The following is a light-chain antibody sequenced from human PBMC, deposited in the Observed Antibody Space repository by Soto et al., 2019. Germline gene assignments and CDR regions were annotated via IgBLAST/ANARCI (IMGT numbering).Light chain of an antibody. J-gene: IGLJ1*01. CDR2: VND. Sequence: QSVLTQPPSASATPGQRVTISCSGGSSNMGTNTVSWYQQVPGTAPKVLIYVNDQRPSGVPDRFSGSNSGTSASLAISGLQPEDEAEYYCDTWDDSLSAEVFGTGTKVTVL. V-gene: IGLV1-44*01. CDR3: DTWDDSLSAEV. CDR1: SSNMGTNT.